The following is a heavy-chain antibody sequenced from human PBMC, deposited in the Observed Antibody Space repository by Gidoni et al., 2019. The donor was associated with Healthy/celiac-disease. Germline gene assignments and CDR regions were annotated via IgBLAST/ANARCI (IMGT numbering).Heavy chain of an antibody. Sequence: QVQLVESGGGVVQPGRSLRLSCAASGFTFSSYGMHWVRQAPGKGLEWVAVIWYDGSNKYYADSVKGRFTISRDNSKNTLYLQMNSLRAEDTAVYYCARNYFSFSHPYYYYGMDVWGQGTTVTVSS. J-gene: IGHJ6*02. CDR3: ARNYFSFSHPYYYYGMDV. V-gene: IGHV3-33*01. CDR1: GFTFSSYG. CDR2: IWYDGSNK. D-gene: IGHD3-16*01.